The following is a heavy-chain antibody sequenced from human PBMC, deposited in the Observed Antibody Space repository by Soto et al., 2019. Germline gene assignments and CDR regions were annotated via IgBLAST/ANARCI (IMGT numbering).Heavy chain of an antibody. V-gene: IGHV5-10-1*01. Sequence: PGESLKISCKGSGDSFTSYWISWVRQMPGKGLEWMGRIDPSDSYTNYSPSFQGHVTISADKSISTAYLQWSSLKASDTAMYYCARLTAFYGDYGLYYYYGMDVWGQGTTVTVSS. CDR1: GDSFTSYW. CDR3: ARLTAFYGDYGLYYYYGMDV. CDR2: IDPSDSYT. D-gene: IGHD4-17*01. J-gene: IGHJ6*02.